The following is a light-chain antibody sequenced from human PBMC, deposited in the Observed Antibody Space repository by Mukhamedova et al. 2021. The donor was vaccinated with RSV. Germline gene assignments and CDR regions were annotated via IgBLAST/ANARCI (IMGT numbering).Light chain of an antibody. Sequence: VTNRPSGVSDRFSGSKSGNTASLTISGLQAEDEADYYRSSYTTSNTEVFGGGTKLTVL. J-gene: IGLJ3*02. CDR2: VT. CDR3: SSYTTSNTEV. V-gene: IGLV2-14*01.